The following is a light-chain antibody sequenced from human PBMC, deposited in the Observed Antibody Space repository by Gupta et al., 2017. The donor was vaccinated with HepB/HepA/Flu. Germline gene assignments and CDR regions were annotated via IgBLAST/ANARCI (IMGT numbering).Light chain of an antibody. CDR1: QRVASRY. J-gene: IGKJ3*01. CDR2: GVS. V-gene: IGKV3-20*01. CDR3: HQYGSSPFT. Sequence: EIVLTQSPGTLSLSPGERATLFCRASQRVASRYFAWYQQKPGQAPRLLIYGVSTRAIGIPDRFSGSGSGTDFTLTINRLEPEDLAVYYCHQYGSSPFTFGPGTKVDIK.